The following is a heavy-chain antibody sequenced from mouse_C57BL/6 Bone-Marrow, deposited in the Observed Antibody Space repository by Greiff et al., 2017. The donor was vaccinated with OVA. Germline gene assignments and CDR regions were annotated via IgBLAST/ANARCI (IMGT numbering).Heavy chain of an antibody. D-gene: IGHD1-1*01. CDR2: ISGGGGNT. CDR1: GFTFSSYT. Sequence: DVHLVESGGGLVKPGGSLKLSCAASGFTFSSYTMSWVRQTPEKRLEWVATISGGGGNTYYPDSVKGRFTISRDNAKNTLYLQMSSLRSEDTALYYCARPAYGSSYHYAMDYWGQGTSVTVSS. CDR3: ARPAYGSSYHYAMDY. J-gene: IGHJ4*01. V-gene: IGHV5-9*01.